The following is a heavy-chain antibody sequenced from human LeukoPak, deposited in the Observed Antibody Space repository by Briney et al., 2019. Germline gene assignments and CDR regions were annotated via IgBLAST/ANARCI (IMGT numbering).Heavy chain of an antibody. CDR2: ISGSGGST. CDR3: AKAVAPQGDF. D-gene: IGHD2-15*01. CDR1: GFTFSSYA. J-gene: IGHJ4*02. V-gene: IGHV3-23*01. Sequence: GGSLRLSCAASGFTFSSYAMSWVRQAPGKGLEWVSAISGSGGSTYYADSVKGRFTLSRDNSKNTLYLQMNSLIAADTAVYYCAKAVAPQGDFWGQGTLVTVSS.